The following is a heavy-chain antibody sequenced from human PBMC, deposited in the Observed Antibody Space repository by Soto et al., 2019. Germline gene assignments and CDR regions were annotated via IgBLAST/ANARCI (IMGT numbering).Heavy chain of an antibody. J-gene: IGHJ4*02. CDR2: ISVTGRDT. CDR1: GFSFNAYA. Sequence: EVHLLESGGGLVQWGGSLSLSCATSGFSFNAYAMNWVRQAPGKGLEWVAGISVTGRDTDYADSVRGRFTISRDKSKNTLFLQMNGLGLEDTAIYYCARGVPLSYWDILHFPPPDYWGQGTLVTVSS. D-gene: IGHD1-26*01. CDR3: ARGVPLSYWDILHFPPPDY. V-gene: IGHV3-23*01.